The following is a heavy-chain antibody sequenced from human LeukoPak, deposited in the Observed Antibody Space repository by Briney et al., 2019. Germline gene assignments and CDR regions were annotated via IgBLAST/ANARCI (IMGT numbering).Heavy chain of an antibody. Sequence: PSETLSLTCAAYGVSFSGYYWSWVRQPPGKGLEWVGYIYYSGSIYYNPSLKSRLTISVDTSMNQFSLKLSSVTAADTAVYYCARDPDPYCTGGSCYGGYFDYWGQGTLVTVSS. CDR2: IYYSGSI. CDR1: GVSFSGYY. J-gene: IGHJ4*02. CDR3: ARDPDPYCTGGSCYGGYFDY. V-gene: IGHV4-30-4*01. D-gene: IGHD2-15*01.